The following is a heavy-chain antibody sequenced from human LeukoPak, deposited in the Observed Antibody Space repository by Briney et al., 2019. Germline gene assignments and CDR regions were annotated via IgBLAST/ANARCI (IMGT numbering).Heavy chain of an antibody. J-gene: IGHJ4*02. CDR2: IRQDGSEK. CDR3: VRDKGFLQWKCLTPEY. CDR1: GFIFSSYW. V-gene: IGHV3-7*01. D-gene: IGHD3-3*01. Sequence: GGSLRLSCAASGFIFSSYWMSWVRQARGKGLEWVANIRQDGSEKYYVDSVKGRFTISRDNAKNSLYLQMNSLRPEDTAVYYCVRDKGFLQWKCLTPEYWGQGALVTVSS.